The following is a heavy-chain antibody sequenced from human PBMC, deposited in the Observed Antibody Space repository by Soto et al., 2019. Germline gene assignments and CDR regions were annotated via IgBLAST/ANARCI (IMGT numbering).Heavy chain of an antibody. V-gene: IGHV4-4*02. CDR2: VYHTGDT. Sequence: SETLSLTCGGSGGTVASSHWWSWVRQSPGRGLEWIGNVYHTGDTNFNPSLQSRVTFSVDKSNNQFSLRLTSVTAADTAVYFCAREIVTAGGNNYFDPWGPGTLVTVS. J-gene: IGHJ5*02. CDR1: GGTVASSHW. CDR3: AREIVTAGGNNYFDP. D-gene: IGHD2-21*02.